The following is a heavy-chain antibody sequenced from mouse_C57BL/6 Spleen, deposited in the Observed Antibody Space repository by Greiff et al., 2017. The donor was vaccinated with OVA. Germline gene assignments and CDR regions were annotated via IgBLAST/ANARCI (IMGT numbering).Heavy chain of an antibody. V-gene: IGHV5-12*01. CDR3: ARGGSLYYYAMDY. J-gene: IGHJ4*01. CDR1: GFTFSDYY. D-gene: IGHD6-1*01. Sequence: EVKVEESGGGLVQPGGSLKLSCAASGFTFSDYYMYWVRQTPEKRLEWVAYISNGGGSTYYPDTVKGRFTISRDNAKNTLYLQMSRLKSEDTAMYYCARGGSLYYYAMDYWGQGTSVTVSS. CDR2: ISNGGGST.